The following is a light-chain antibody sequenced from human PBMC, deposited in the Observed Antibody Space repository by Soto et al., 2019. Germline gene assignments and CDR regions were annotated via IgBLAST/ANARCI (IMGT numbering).Light chain of an antibody. CDR2: AAS. V-gene: IGKV1-9*01. Sequence: IQLTQSPSSLSASVGARVTVTCRASQGISSYLAWYQQKAGKAPKLLIYAASTLRSGVPSRFSGSGSATDFTLTTSSLQPDDFATYYCHQLNNYPPTLGQGTKVDTK. J-gene: IGKJ1*01. CDR3: HQLNNYPPT. CDR1: QGISSY.